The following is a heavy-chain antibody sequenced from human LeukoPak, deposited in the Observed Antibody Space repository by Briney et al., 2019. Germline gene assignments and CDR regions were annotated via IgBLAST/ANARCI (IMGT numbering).Heavy chain of an antibody. CDR3: AREFAEDFGVVIYFDY. Sequence: SETLSLTCTVSGGSISSYYWSRIRQPAGKGLEWIGRIYTSGSTNYNPSLKSRVTMSVDTSKNQFSLKLSSVTAADTAVYYCAREFAEDFGVVIYFDYWGQGTLVTVSS. V-gene: IGHV4-4*07. D-gene: IGHD3-3*01. CDR2: IYTSGST. J-gene: IGHJ4*02. CDR1: GGSISSYY.